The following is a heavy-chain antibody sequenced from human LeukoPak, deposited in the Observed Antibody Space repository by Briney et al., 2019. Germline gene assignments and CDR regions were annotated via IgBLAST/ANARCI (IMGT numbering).Heavy chain of an antibody. CDR3: ASGGYCSSTSCYTPAFVI. D-gene: IGHD2-2*02. CDR2: INHSGST. CDR1: GGSFSGYY. J-gene: IGHJ3*02. V-gene: IGHV4-34*01. Sequence: SETLSLTCAVYGGSFSGYYWSWIRQPPGKGLEWIGEINHSGSTNYNPSLKSRVTISVDTSKNQFSLKLSSVTAADTAVYYCASGGYCSSTSCYTPAFVIWGQGTMVTVSS.